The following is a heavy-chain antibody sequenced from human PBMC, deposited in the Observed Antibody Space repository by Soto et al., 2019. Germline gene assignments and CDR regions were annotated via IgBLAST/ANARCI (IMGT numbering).Heavy chain of an antibody. CDR2: IYYSGST. J-gene: IGHJ4*02. D-gene: IGHD4-4*01. Sequence: KASETLSLTCTVSGGSISSGGYYWSWIRQHPGKGLEWIGYIYYSGSTYYNPSLKSRVTISVDTSKNQFSLKLSSVTAADTAVYYCARGRVTPGSFDYWGQGTLVTVSS. CDR3: ARGRVTPGSFDY. V-gene: IGHV4-31*03. CDR1: GGSISSGGYY.